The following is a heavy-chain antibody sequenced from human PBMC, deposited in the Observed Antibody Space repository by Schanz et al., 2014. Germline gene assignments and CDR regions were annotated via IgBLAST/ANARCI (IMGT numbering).Heavy chain of an antibody. CDR1: GFSFSTYA. CDR3: ARDDRYAFDY. D-gene: IGHD3-22*01. CDR2: ITSSTSRV. V-gene: IGHV3-48*02. J-gene: IGHJ4*02. Sequence: VQLVESGGGVVQPGRSLRLSCAASGFSFSTYAMHWVRQAPGKGLEWISYITSSTSRVSYAESVKGRFTISRDSAKNSLYLQMNSLRDEDTAVYYCARDDRYAFDYWGRGTLVTVSS.